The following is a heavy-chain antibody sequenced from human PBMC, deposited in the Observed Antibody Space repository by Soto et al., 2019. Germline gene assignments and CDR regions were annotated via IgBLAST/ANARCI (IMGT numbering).Heavy chain of an antibody. V-gene: IGHV1-69*12. J-gene: IGHJ4*02. Sequence: QVQLVQSGAEVKKPGSSVKVSCKASGGTFSSYAISWVRQAPGQGLEWMGGIITMFGTANYAQNFQGRITITEDESTSTVYMELSSLRFEETAVYYCAREGASSSWYGGFDYWGQGTLVTVSS. CDR1: GGTFSSYA. D-gene: IGHD6-19*01. CDR2: IITMFGTA. CDR3: AREGASSSWYGGFDY.